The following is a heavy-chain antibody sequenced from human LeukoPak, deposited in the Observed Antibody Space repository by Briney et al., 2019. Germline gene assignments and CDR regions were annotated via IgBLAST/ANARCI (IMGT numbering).Heavy chain of an antibody. CDR1: GFTCSSYW. CDR3: ARDHARQPLLWFGELLNAFDI. D-gene: IGHD3-10*01. J-gene: IGHJ3*02. CDR2: IKQDGSEK. V-gene: IGHV3-7*01. Sequence: GGSLRLSCAASGFTCSSYWMSWVRQAPGRGLEWVANIKQDGSEKYYVDSVKGRFTISRDNAKNSLYLQMNSLRAEDTAVYYCARDHARQPLLWFGELLNAFDIWGQGTMVTVSS.